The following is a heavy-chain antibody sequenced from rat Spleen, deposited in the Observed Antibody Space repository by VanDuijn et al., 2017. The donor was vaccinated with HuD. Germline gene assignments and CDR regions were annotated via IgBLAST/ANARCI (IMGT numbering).Heavy chain of an antibody. CDR1: GYTFTSYV. CDR3: VRSDYSSYLGFAH. D-gene: IGHD1-2*01. Sequence: QVQLQQSGAELAKPGSSVKISCKASGYTFTSYVMHWIKQTTGQALEWTGYIAPGSGGTKYNEKFKGKATLTVDKSSSTAYMQLSSLTPVDTAVYYCVRSDYSSYLGFAHWGQGTLVTVSS. V-gene: IGHV1-57*01. CDR2: IAPGSGGT. J-gene: IGHJ3*01.